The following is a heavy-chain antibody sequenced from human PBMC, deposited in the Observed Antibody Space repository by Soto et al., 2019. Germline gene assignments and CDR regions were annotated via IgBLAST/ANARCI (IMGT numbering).Heavy chain of an antibody. D-gene: IGHD1-26*01. CDR3: ARVGHITNYGMAV. Sequence: QVQLVQSGAEVKKPGSSVKVSCEASGGTFSSYPINWVRQAPGQGLEWMGGIIPFFGTSNYAQKFQGRVTITADDSTSTAYMELRSLRSADTAVYYCARVGHITNYGMAVWGQGTTGTVSS. J-gene: IGHJ6*02. CDR1: GGTFSSYP. V-gene: IGHV1-69*01. CDR2: IIPFFGTS.